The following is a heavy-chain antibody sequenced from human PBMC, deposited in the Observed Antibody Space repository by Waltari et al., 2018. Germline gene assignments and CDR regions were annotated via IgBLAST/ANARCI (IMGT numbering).Heavy chain of an antibody. Sequence: QVQLQESGPGLVKPSETLSLTCAVSGYSISSGYYWGWIRQPPGKGLEWIGGTYHSGSTYYNPSRKSRVPISVDTSKNQFSLKLSYVNAADTAVYYCARRGSSSRDDAFDIWGQGTLVTVSS. J-gene: IGHJ3*02. CDR3: ARRGSSSRDDAFDI. CDR2: TYHSGST. V-gene: IGHV4-38-2*01. CDR1: GYSISSGYY. D-gene: IGHD6-6*01.